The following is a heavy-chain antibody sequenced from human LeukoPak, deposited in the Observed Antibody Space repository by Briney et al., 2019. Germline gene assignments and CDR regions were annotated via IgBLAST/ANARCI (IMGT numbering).Heavy chain of an antibody. V-gene: IGHV4-39*01. Sequence: SETLSPTCTVSGGSISSSSYYWGWIRQPPGKGLEWIGSIYYSGSTYYNPSLKSRVTISVDTSKNQFSLKLSSVTAADTAVYYCARQQQLVPFDYWGQGTLVTVSS. J-gene: IGHJ4*02. CDR1: GGSISSSSYY. D-gene: IGHD6-13*01. CDR3: ARQQQLVPFDY. CDR2: IYYSGST.